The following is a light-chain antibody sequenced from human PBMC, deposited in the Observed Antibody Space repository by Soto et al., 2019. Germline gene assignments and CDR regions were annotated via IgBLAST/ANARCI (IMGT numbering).Light chain of an antibody. V-gene: IGLV1-44*01. J-gene: IGLJ3*02. CDR3: AAWDDSQKAML. CDR1: GSNIGENA. CDR2: SNG. Sequence: QSVLTQPPSASGTPGQTVIISCSGTGSNIGENAVNWYRHLPGTAPQLLIYSNGLRPSGVPHRFSGSKSGTAGSLAISGLQSEDEAHYYCAAWDDSQKAMLFGGGTKLTVL.